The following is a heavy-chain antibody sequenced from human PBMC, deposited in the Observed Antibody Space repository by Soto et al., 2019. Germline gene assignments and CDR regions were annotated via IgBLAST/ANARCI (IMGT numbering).Heavy chain of an antibody. D-gene: IGHD4-4*01. V-gene: IGHV4-30-4*08. CDR2: IYYSGST. CDR3: ASGPVYSNYPYFDY. J-gene: IGHJ4*02. Sequence: SETLSLTXTVSGGSISSGDYYWSWIRQPPGKGLEWIGYIYYSGSTYYNPSLKSRVTISVDTSKNQFSLKLSSVTAADTAVYYCASGPVYSNYPYFDYWGQGTLVTVSS. CDR1: GGSISSGDYY.